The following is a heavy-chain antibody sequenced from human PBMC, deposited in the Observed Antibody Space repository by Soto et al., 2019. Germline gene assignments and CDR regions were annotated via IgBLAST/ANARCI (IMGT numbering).Heavy chain of an antibody. CDR3: ARGGVTTREYSRPYNWFDP. Sequence: QVQLQESGPGLVKPSQTLSLTCTVSGGSISSGGYYWSWIRQHPGKGLEWIGYIYYSGSTYYNPSLQSRVTLSVDTSKNQFSLKLSSVTAADTAVYYCARGGVTTREYSRPYNWFDPWGQGTLVTVSS. CDR2: IYYSGST. V-gene: IGHV4-31*03. J-gene: IGHJ5*02. CDR1: GGSISSGGYY. D-gene: IGHD6-6*01.